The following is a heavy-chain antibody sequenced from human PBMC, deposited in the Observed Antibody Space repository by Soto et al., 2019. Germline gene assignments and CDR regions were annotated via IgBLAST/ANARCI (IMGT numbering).Heavy chain of an antibody. CDR1: CGTSGDLC. Sequence: SLLLPLPRTVVCGTSGDLCWSWIRQKQGKGLEWIGYIYYSGSTNYNPSLKSRVTISVDTSKNQFSLKLSSVTAADTAVYYCARVISRIITTGAAFEIWGHRTMVTVSS. CDR2: IYYSGST. CDR3: ARVISRIITTGAAFEI. D-gene: IGHD3-22*01. J-gene: IGHJ3*02. V-gene: IGHV4-59*11.